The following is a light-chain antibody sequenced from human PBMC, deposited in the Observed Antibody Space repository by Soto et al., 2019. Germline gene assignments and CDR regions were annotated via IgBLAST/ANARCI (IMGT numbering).Light chain of an antibody. J-gene: IGLJ2*01. CDR2: LNSDGSH. CDR1: SGHSSYA. CDR3: QTWDTGIRV. Sequence: QLVLTQSPSASASLGASVKLTCTPNSGHSSYAIAWHQQQPEKGPRYLMKLNSDGSHSKGDGIPDRFSGSSSGAERYLTISSLQSEDEADYYCQTWDTGIRVFGGGTKLTVL. V-gene: IGLV4-69*01.